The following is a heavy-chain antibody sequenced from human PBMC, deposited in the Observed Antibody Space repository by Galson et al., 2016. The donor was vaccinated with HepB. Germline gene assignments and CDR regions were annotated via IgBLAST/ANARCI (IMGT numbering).Heavy chain of an antibody. D-gene: IGHD3-10*01. V-gene: IGHV3-23*01. CDR2: ISGSGDET. Sequence: SLRLSCAASGFTFSSYAMTWVRQAPGMGLDWVSTISGSGDETNYADSVKGRFTFSRDNSKNTLYLQMTSLRAEDTAVYYCASGIAVTTSNSFWYFDLWGRGTLVTVSS. CDR3: ASGIAVTTSNSFWYFDL. J-gene: IGHJ2*01. CDR1: GFTFSSYA.